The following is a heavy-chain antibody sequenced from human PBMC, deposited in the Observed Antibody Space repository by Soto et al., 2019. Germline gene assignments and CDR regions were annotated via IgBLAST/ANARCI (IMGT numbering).Heavy chain of an antibody. V-gene: IGHV1-18*01. J-gene: IGHJ6*02. CDR3: AMLDNYVTPTPQDV. Sequence: QVQLVQSGDEVRKPGSSVKVSCKASGYIFVNYGIAWVRQAPGQGLEWMGWTSPYSGNTHYASKVQGRLTMTTDTSTSTAYRDLGSLTSDDTAVYYCAMLDNYVTPTPQDVWGQGTTVTVSS. CDR2: TSPYSGNT. D-gene: IGHD3-16*01. CDR1: GYIFVNYG.